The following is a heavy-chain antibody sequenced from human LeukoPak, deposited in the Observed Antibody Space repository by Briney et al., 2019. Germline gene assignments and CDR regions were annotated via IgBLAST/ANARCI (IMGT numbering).Heavy chain of an antibody. Sequence: GGSLRLSCAASGFTFSSYWMSWVRQAPGKGLEWVANIKQDGSEKYYVDSVKGRFTISRDNAKNSLYLQMNSLRAEDTAVYYCVRAHHRRVYDYVWGSYPYWGQGTLVTVSS. CDR1: GFTFSSYW. J-gene: IGHJ4*02. D-gene: IGHD3-16*02. CDR3: VRAHHRRVYDYVWGSYPY. CDR2: IKQDGSEK. V-gene: IGHV3-7*01.